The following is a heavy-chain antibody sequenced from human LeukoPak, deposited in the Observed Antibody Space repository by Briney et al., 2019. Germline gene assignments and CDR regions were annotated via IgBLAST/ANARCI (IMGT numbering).Heavy chain of an antibody. CDR1: GASITNDDYY. CDR3: ARRAPFSNWFDP. CDR2: IYFSGST. J-gene: IGHJ5*02. V-gene: IGHV4-31*03. Sequence: SQTLSLTCTVSGASITNDDYYWSWIRQHPGTGLEWIGYIYFSGSTYYNPTLKSRVSVSVDTSKSQFSLRLTSVTAADTAVYYCARRAPFSNWFDPWGQGTLVIVSS. D-gene: IGHD2-2*01.